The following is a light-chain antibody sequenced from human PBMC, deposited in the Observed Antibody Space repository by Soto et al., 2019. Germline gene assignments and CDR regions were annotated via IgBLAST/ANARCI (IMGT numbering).Light chain of an antibody. CDR2: GAS. CDR3: QQYNNWWT. V-gene: IGKV3-15*01. Sequence: EIVLTQSPGTLSLSPGEGASLSCRASQSVSRNYLAWYQQKPGQAPRLLIYGASTRATGIPARFSGSGSGTEFTLTISSLQSEDFAVYYCQQYNNWWTFGQGTKVDIK. CDR1: QSVSRN. J-gene: IGKJ1*01.